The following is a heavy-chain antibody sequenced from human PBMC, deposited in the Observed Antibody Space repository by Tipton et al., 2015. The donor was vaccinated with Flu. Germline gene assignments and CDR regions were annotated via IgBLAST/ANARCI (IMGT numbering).Heavy chain of an antibody. Sequence: QVQLVQSGAEVKKPGASVKVSCKASGYTFTSFGVSWVRQAPGRGLEWMGWISPYTANTIYPRNLQGRVTLSTDTSTNTAYMELRSLRSDDTAVYYCARDAVRGVVSPYYHGMEVWGQGTTVTVSS. CDR1: GYTFTSFG. CDR3: ARDAVRGVVSPYYHGMEV. D-gene: IGHD3-10*01. V-gene: IGHV1-18*01. CDR2: ISPYTANT. J-gene: IGHJ6*02.